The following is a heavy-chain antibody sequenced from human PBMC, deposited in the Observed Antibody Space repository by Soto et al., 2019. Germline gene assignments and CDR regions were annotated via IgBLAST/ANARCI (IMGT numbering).Heavy chain of an antibody. Sequence: VQLVESGGDLMQPGGSLRLSCVGSGFDVTTNCMRWVRQAPGKGLECVSIVCTGGATHYADSVKGRFTISRDRSKNTVHLQMNNVRAEDTAVYYCVRDKRTISGIFPGYWGQGTQVIVSS. CDR2: VCTGGAT. D-gene: IGHD1-1*01. CDR1: GFDVTTNC. V-gene: IGHV3-53*02. CDR3: VRDKRTISGIFPGY. J-gene: IGHJ4*02.